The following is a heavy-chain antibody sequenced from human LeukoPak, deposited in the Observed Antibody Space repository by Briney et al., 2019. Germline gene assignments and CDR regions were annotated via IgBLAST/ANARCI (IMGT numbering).Heavy chain of an antibody. J-gene: IGHJ3*01. D-gene: IGHD1-26*01. V-gene: IGHV3-74*01. CDR2: INSDGSST. CDR3: ARPPGEWELIDAFHF. CDR1: GFTFSSNW. Sequence: PGGSLRLSCAASGFTFSSNWMHWVRQAPGKGLVWVSCINSDGSSTNYADSVKGRFTVSRDNAKNTLYLQMNSLRAEDTAVYYCARPPGEWELIDAFHFWGQGTMVTVSS.